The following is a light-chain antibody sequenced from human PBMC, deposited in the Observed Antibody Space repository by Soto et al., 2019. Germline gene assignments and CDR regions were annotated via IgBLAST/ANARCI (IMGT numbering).Light chain of an antibody. CDR1: SSDVGGYNY. J-gene: IGLJ1*01. CDR3: CSYAGSYTFLV. V-gene: IGLV2-11*01. CDR2: DVS. Sequence: QSALTQPRSVSGSPGQSVTISCTGTSSDVGGYNYVSWYQQHPGKAPKLMIYDVSKRPSGVPDRFSGSKSGNTASLTISGLQAEDEADYYCCSYAGSYTFLVFGTGTKLTVL.